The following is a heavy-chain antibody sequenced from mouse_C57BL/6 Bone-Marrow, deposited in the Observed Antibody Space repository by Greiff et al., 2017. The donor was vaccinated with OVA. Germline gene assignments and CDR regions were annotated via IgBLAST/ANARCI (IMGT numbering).Heavy chain of an antibody. CDR2: INPSTGGT. V-gene: IGHV1-42*01. D-gene: IGHD1-1*01. J-gene: IGHJ4*01. CDR3: ASWTVYYAMDY. CDR1: GYSFTGYY. Sequence: VQLQQSGPELVKPGASVKISCKASGYSFTGYYMNWVKQSPEKSLEWIGEINPSTGGTTYNQKFKAKATLTVDKSSSTAYMQLKSLTSEDSAVYYCASWTVYYAMDYWGQGTSVTVSS.